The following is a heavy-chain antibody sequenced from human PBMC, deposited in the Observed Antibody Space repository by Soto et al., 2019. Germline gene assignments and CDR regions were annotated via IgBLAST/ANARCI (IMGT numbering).Heavy chain of an antibody. J-gene: IGHJ4*02. V-gene: IGHV1-18*01. CDR3: ARDLPPVDS. CDR2: ISAYNGNT. Sequence: QVQLVQSGAEVKKPGASVQVSCKAPGYTFTSYGISWVRKAPEQGLEWMGWISAYNGNTNNAQKLQGRVTMTTDTPTSTAYMELRSVRSDDATVYFCARDLPPVDSWGQGTLVTVSS. CDR1: GYTFTSYG.